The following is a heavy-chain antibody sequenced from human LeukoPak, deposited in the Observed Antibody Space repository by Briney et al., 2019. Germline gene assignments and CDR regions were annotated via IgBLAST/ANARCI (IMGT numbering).Heavy chain of an antibody. D-gene: IGHD3/OR15-3a*01. Sequence: GGSLRLSCAASGFTFSSYAMHWVRQAPGKGLEWVAVISYDGSNKYYADSVKGRFTISRDNSKNTLYLQMNSLRAEDTAVYYCARGRDLPAFDIWGQGTMVTVSA. CDR3: ARGRDLPAFDI. CDR2: ISYDGSNK. V-gene: IGHV3-30-3*01. CDR1: GFTFSSYA. J-gene: IGHJ3*02.